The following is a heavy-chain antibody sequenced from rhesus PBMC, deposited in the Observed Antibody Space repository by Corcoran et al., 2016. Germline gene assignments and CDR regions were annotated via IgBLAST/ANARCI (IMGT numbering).Heavy chain of an antibody. CDR1: GASIRSYW. CDR3: ARYKSGSYYYFDY. CDR2: INGNSGST. Sequence: QVLLQESGPGLVKPAEPLSLTCAVSGASIRSYWWGWIRPPPGKGLEWIGEINGNSGSTNYNPSLKSLVTISKDASKNQFSLILSSVTAADTAVYYCARYKSGSYYYFDYWGQGVLVTVSS. D-gene: IGHD3-16*01. V-gene: IGHV4-80*01. J-gene: IGHJ4*01.